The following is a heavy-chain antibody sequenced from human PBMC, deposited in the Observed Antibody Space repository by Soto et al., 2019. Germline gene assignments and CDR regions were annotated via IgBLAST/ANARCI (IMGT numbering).Heavy chain of an antibody. V-gene: IGHV1-2*02. Sequence: QVQLVQSGAEVKKPGASVKVSYKASGYTFTDYYMHWVRQAPGQGLEWMGWINPNSGGTNYAQKFQGRVTMTRDTSISKAYMELNRLRSDDTAVYYCARDQSPSSGWPGMDVWGQGTTVTVSS. J-gene: IGHJ6*02. D-gene: IGHD6-19*01. CDR1: GYTFTDYY. CDR3: ARDQSPSSGWPGMDV. CDR2: INPNSGGT.